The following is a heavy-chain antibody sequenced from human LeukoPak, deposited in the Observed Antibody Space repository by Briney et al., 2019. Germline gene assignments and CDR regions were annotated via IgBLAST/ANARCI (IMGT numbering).Heavy chain of an antibody. CDR1: GYTLSELS. CDR2: FDPEDGET. CDR3: ARDLTVRGVDFDY. J-gene: IGHJ4*02. Sequence: ASVKVSCKVSGYTLSELSIHWVRQAPGKGLEWMGGFDPEDGETIYAQKFQGRVTMTRDTSISTAYMELSRLRSDDTAVYYCARDLTVRGVDFDYWGQGTLVTVPS. D-gene: IGHD3-10*01. V-gene: IGHV1-24*01.